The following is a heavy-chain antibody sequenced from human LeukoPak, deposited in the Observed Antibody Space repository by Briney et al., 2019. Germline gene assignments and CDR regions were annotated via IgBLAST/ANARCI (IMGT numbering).Heavy chain of an antibody. CDR1: GFTFSSYA. CDR3: AKQEFSGWYYFDY. J-gene: IGHJ4*02. Sequence: GGSLRLSCAASGFTFSSYAMSWVRQAPGKGLEWVSAISGSGGSTYYADSVKGRFTICRDSSKNTLYLQMNSLRAEDTAVYYCAKQEFSGWYYFDYWGQGTLVTVSS. D-gene: IGHD6-19*01. CDR2: ISGSGGST. V-gene: IGHV3-23*01.